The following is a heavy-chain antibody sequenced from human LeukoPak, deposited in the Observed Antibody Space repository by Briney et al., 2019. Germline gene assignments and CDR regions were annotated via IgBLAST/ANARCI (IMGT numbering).Heavy chain of an antibody. CDR2: ISYDGSNK. J-gene: IGHJ6*02. Sequence: GGSLRLSCAASGFTFSSYAMHWVRQAPGKGLGWVAVISYDGSNKYYADSVKGRFTISRDNSKNTLYLQMNSLRAEDTAVYYCARDRAVLRFLEWLSNPYYYYGMDVWGQGTTVTVSS. CDR1: GFTFSSYA. CDR3: ARDRAVLRFLEWLSNPYYYYGMDV. V-gene: IGHV3-30-3*01. D-gene: IGHD3-3*01.